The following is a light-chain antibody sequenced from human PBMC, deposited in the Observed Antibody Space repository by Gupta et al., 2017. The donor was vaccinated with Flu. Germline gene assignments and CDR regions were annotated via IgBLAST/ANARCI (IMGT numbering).Light chain of an antibody. V-gene: IGKV3-11*01. CDR2: DAS. Sequence: EVVLTQSPATLSLSPGERATLSCRASQNINSYVAWYQQKPGQAPRLLIYDASHRAAGIPGRFSGSLSGTDFTLTISSLEPEDFGVYYCHQRSNWQTFGQGTKVEIK. CDR3: HQRSNWQT. J-gene: IGKJ1*01. CDR1: QNINSY.